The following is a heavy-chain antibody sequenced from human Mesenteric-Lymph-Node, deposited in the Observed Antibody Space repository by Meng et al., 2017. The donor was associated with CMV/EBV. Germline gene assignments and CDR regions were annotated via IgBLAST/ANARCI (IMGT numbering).Heavy chain of an antibody. CDR2: IYYSGST. CDR3: ARAGGSGYPSYYYYYYGMDV. CDR1: GGSISSSSYY. Sequence: GSLRLSCTVSGGSISSSSYYWGWIRQPPGKGLEWIGSIYYSGSTYYNPSLTSRVTISVDTSKNQFSLKLSSVTAADTAVCYCARAGGSGYPSYYYYYYGMDVWGQGTTVTVSS. V-gene: IGHV4-39*07. D-gene: IGHD3-3*01. J-gene: IGHJ6*02.